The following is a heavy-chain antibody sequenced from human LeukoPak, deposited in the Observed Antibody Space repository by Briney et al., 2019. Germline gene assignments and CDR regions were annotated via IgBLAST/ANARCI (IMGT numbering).Heavy chain of an antibody. Sequence: GGSLRLSCAASGFTFSSYAISWVRQAPGKGLEWVSAISGSGGSTYYADSVKGRFTISRDNSKNTLYLQMNSLRAEDTAVYYCAKGGRQQQLVFDYWGQGTLVTVSS. CDR2: ISGSGGST. CDR1: GFTFSSYA. J-gene: IGHJ4*02. D-gene: IGHD6-13*01. CDR3: AKGGRQQQLVFDY. V-gene: IGHV3-23*01.